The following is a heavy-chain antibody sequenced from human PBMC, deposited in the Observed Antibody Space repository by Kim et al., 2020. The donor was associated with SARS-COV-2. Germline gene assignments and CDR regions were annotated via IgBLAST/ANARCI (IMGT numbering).Heavy chain of an antibody. V-gene: IGHV4-59*01. D-gene: IGHD3-9*01. CDR3: AYITPDYDILTGYYHVDV. CDR1: GGSISSYY. J-gene: IGHJ6*04. Sequence: SETLSLTCTVSGGSISSYYWSWIRQPPGKGLEWIGYIYYSGSTNYNPSLKSRVTISVDTSKNQFSLKLSSVTAADTAVYYCAYITPDYDILTGYYHVDVWGKGTTVTVSS. CDR2: IYYSGST.